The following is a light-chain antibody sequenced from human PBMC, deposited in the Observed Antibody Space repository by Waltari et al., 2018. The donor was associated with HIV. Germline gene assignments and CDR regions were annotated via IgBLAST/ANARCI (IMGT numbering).Light chain of an antibody. CDR2: SNN. J-gene: IGLJ1*01. Sequence: QSVLTPPPSASGTPGQRVTISCSGSSSNIGINAVNWYQQFPGTPPNLRIYSNNQRPSGFPDRFSGSKSGTSASLAISGLQSEDEADYYCAAWDDSLNGLVFGTGTKVTVL. CDR3: AAWDDSLNGLV. CDR1: SSNIGINA. V-gene: IGLV1-44*01.